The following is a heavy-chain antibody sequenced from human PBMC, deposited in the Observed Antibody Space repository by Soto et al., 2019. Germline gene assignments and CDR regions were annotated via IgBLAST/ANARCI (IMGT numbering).Heavy chain of an antibody. V-gene: IGHV3-74*01. CDR3: ARGVNGYSCVDY. J-gene: IGHJ4*02. Sequence: EVQLVESGGTLVQPGGSLRLSCAASGFTSSSYWMHWVRQAPGKGLVWVSRINRDGDRTDYGDSVKGRVAVSRDNAKNTVLLQMNSLRAEDTAVYYGARGVNGYSCVDYWGQGTLVNVSS. D-gene: IGHD2-15*01. CDR2: INRDGDRT. CDR1: GFTSSSYW.